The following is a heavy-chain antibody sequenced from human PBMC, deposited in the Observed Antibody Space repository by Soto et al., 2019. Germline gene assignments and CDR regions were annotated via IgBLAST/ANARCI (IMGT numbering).Heavy chain of an antibody. CDR2: INTGNGFP. CDR3: ARRASNSGAFDS. D-gene: IGHD6-6*01. Sequence: ASVKVSCKTSGYTFANYAIHWVRQAPGERLEWMGWINTGNGFPEYSQKFQDKVTFTRDSSASTAYMELSSLKYEDTAVYFCARRASNSGAFDSWGQGTLVTVSS. CDR1: GYTFANYA. V-gene: IGHV1-3*04. J-gene: IGHJ4*02.